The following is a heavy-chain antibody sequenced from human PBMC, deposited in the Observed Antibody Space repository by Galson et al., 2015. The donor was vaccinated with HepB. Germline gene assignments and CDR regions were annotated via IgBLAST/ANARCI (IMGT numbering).Heavy chain of an antibody. CDR3: ARVFSGEPNHQYFFY. CDR2: IIPLFGTA. V-gene: IGHV1-69*13. D-gene: IGHD1-14*01. J-gene: IGHJ4*02. CDR1: GGTFNNYA. Sequence: SVKVSCKASGGTFNNYALNWVRQAPGRGLEWMGGIIPLFGTANYSQKCQGRATINADESTSTAFMELRGLRSEDTAVYYCARVFSGEPNHQYFFYWGQGTLVTVSS.